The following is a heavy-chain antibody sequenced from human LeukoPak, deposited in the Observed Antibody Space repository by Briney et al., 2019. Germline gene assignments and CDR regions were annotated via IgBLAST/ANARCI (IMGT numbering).Heavy chain of an antibody. CDR2: TYQRSKWYN. CDR3: ARSPSPYSSGWYFDY. Sequence: SQTLSLTCAISGDIVSINSAAWDWIRQSPSRGLEWLGRTYQRSKWYNDYAVSVKSRITINPDISKNQFSLQLNSVTPEDTAVYYCARSPSPYSSGWYFDYWGQGTLVTVSS. D-gene: IGHD6-19*01. J-gene: IGHJ4*02. V-gene: IGHV6-1*01. CDR1: GDIVSINSAA.